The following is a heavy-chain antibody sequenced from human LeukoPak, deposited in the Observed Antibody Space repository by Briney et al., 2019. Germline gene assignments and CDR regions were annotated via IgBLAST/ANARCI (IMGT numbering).Heavy chain of an antibody. CDR3: SGQDSSSSGVDY. D-gene: IGHD6-6*01. J-gene: IGHJ4*02. CDR1: GFSFSSYE. V-gene: IGHV3-48*03. Sequence: PGGSLRLSCAASGFSFSSYEMNWVRQAPGKGLEWVSYISSSGSIMYSADSVKGRFTISRDNAKNSLYLQMNNLRAEDTAIYYCSGQDSSSSGVDYWGQGTLVTVAS. CDR2: ISSSGSIM.